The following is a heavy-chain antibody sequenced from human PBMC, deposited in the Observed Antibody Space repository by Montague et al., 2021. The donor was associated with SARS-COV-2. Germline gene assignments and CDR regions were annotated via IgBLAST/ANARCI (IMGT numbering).Heavy chain of an antibody. V-gene: IGHV4-39*01. CDR3: ARLTTSGSIA. J-gene: IGHJ5*02. D-gene: IGHD6-19*01. Sequence: SETLSLTCTVSGGSINNTSYYWGWIRQPPGKGLEWIGSIFYRGNTHYNASLKSRVTVSVDTSKNQFSLNLTPVTAADTALYYCARLTTSGSIAWGQGTLVTVSS. CDR2: IFYRGNT. CDR1: GGSINNTSYY.